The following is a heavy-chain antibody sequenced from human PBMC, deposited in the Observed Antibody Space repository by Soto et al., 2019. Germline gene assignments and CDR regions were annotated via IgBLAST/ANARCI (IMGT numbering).Heavy chain of an antibody. CDR3: ASRLPYCSSTSCYGAFDI. Sequence: EVQLLESGGGLVQPGGSLRLSCAASGFTFSSYAMSWVRQAPGKGLEWVSAISGSGGSTYYADSVKGRFTISRDNSKNPLNHQLNSLRAEATAVYYCASRLPYCSSTSCYGAFDIWGQGTMVTVSS. V-gene: IGHV3-23*01. D-gene: IGHD2-2*01. CDR2: ISGSGGST. CDR1: GFTFSSYA. J-gene: IGHJ3*02.